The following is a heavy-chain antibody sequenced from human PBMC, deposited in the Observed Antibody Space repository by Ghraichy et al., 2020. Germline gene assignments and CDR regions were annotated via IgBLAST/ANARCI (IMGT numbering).Heavy chain of an antibody. J-gene: IGHJ6*02. CDR1: GGSIRSYY. CDR3: ASTYYDFWGDSSGSGMDV. V-gene: IGHV4-4*07. CDR2: IYISGSI. Sequence: SETLSLTCTVSGGSIRSYYWSWIRQPAGKGLEWIGRIYISGSINYNPSLKSRVTMSLDTSKNQFSLKLSSVTAADTAVYYCASTYYDFWGDSSGSGMDVWGQGTAVTVSS. D-gene: IGHD3-3*01.